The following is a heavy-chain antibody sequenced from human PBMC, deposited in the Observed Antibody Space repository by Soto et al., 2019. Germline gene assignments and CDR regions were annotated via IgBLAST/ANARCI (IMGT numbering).Heavy chain of an antibody. CDR2: IYYSGNT. J-gene: IGHJ4*02. D-gene: IGHD2-2*01. CDR3: SRVTNARPGDD. CDR1: GGSITSSNYH. Sequence: QVQLQESGPGLVKPSEALSLTCTVSGGSITSSNYHWGWSRQPPGKGLEWIGTIYYSGNTYYNPSLKSRVTMSMDASKNQFSLTLSSVAVADTAVYYCSRVTNARPGDDWGQGTLVTVSS. V-gene: IGHV4-39*01.